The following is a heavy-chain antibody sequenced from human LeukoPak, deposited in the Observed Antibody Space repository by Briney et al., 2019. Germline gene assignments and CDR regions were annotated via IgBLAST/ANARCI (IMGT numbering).Heavy chain of an antibody. CDR2: ISSSSSYI. Sequence: GGFLRLSCAASGFTFSSYSMNWVRQAPGKGLEWVSSISSSSSYIYYADSVKGRFTISRDNAKNSLYLQMNSLRAEDTAVYYCARNRLRYFDWPPWGQGTLVTVSS. V-gene: IGHV3-21*01. CDR1: GFTFSSYS. CDR3: ARNRLRYFDWPP. J-gene: IGHJ5*02. D-gene: IGHD3-9*01.